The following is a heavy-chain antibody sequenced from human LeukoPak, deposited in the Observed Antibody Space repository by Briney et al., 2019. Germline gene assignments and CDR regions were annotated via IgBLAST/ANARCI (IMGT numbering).Heavy chain of an antibody. Sequence: PSETLSLTCTVSGGSITSSSYYWGWIRQPPGQGLEWIGTIYYDGSTYYKPSLRSRVTISVDTSKNQFSLKLSSVTAADTAVYYCARDLIQYYDSSGHFDSWGQGTLVTVSS. CDR2: IYYDGST. D-gene: IGHD3-22*01. CDR1: GGSITSSSYY. J-gene: IGHJ4*02. CDR3: ARDLIQYYDSSGHFDS. V-gene: IGHV4-39*07.